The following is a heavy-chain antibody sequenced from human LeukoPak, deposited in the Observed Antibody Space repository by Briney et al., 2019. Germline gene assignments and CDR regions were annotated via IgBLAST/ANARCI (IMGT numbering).Heavy chain of an antibody. CDR3: ARGREGIAARWWVEEPRWYFFDP. V-gene: IGHV3-21*01. CDR1: GFTFSSYS. J-gene: IGHJ5*02. Sequence: GGSLRLSCAASGFTFSSYSMNWVRQAPGKGLEWVSSISSSSSYIYYADSVKGRFTISRDNAMNSLDLQMNSLRAEDTAVYYCARGREGIAARWWVEEPRWYFFDPWGQGTLVTVSS. CDR2: ISSSSSYI. D-gene: IGHD6-6*01.